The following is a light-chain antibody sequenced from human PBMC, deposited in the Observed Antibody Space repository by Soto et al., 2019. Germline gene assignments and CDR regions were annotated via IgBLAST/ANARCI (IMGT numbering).Light chain of an antibody. J-gene: IGKJ2*01. CDR1: QSVSSTY. CDR2: GAS. CDR3: QQYGRSPPFT. V-gene: IGKV3-20*01. Sequence: IVLTQSPGTLSLSPGERATLSCRASQSVSSTYIAWYQQNPGQAPRLLIYGASSRATGLPDMFSGSGSGTDFTLTISRLEPEDFAVYFCQQYGRSPPFTFGQGTKVEMK.